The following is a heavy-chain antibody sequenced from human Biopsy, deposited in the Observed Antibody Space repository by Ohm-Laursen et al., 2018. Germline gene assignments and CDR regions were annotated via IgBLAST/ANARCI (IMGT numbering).Heavy chain of an antibody. CDR2: ITGGGNYI. Sequence: SLRLSCAASGVTLSGYAMNWVRQAPGKGLEWVSSITGGGNYINYADSVRGRFTISRDNSKNSVYLVMSSLRAEDTAVYFCANAAYAPPYFDLWGRGTVVTVSS. CDR3: ANAAYAPPYFDL. J-gene: IGHJ4*02. V-gene: IGHV3-21*06. D-gene: IGHD4-17*01. CDR1: GVTLSGYA.